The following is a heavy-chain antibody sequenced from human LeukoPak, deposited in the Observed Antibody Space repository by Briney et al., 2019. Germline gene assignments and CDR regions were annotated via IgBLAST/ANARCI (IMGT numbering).Heavy chain of an antibody. J-gene: IGHJ3*02. CDR3: AKVAPARPAFDI. CDR1: GFTFSSSW. V-gene: IGHV3-7*03. Sequence: GGSLRLSCAASGFTFSSSWMTWVRQAPGKGLEWVANIKQDGSEKYYVDSVKGQFTISRDNSKNTLYLQMNSLRAEDTAVYYCAKVAPARPAFDIWGQGTMVTVSS. D-gene: IGHD2-2*02. CDR2: IKQDGSEK.